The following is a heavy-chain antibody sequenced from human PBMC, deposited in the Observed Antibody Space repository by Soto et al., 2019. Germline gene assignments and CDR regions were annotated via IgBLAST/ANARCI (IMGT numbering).Heavy chain of an antibody. V-gene: IGHV3-73*02. D-gene: IGHD3-16*01. CDR1: GFTFSDST. CDR2: NRSKVNNLET. CDR3: TILITPFGY. Sequence: EVLLVESGGGLVQPGGSLKLSCAASGFTFSDSTMHWVRQTSGRGLEWLGRNRSKVNNLETVYAASVKGRFTISRADTQNTVNLQMNSLKPEDTAVYYCTILITPFGYWGRGTLVTVSS. J-gene: IGHJ4*02.